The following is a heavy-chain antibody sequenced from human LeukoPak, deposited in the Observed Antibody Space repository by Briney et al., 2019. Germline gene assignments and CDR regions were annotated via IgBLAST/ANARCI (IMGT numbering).Heavy chain of an antibody. CDR1: GGTFSSYA. D-gene: IGHD1-26*01. V-gene: IGHV1-69*04. CDR2: IIPILGIA. J-gene: IGHJ4*02. CDR3: ARGGIVGATIDY. Sequence: SVKVSCKASGGTFSSYAISWVRQAPGQGLEWMGRIIPILGIANYAQKFQGRVTITADKSTSTAYMELSSLRSEDTAVYYCARGGIVGATIDYWGQGTLVTVSS.